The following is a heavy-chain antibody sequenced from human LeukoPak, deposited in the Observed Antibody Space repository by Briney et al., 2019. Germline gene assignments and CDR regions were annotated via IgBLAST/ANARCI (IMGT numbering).Heavy chain of an antibody. J-gene: IGHJ3*01. Sequence: GGSLRLSCAASGFMFSSYGMHWVRQAPGKGLEWVAVIWYDGTNKYYADSVKGRFTISRDNSKNMLDLQMNSLRAEDTAVYYCARDLQPIVGATTGAFDFWGQGTLVTVPS. CDR2: IWYDGTNK. V-gene: IGHV3-33*01. CDR3: ARDLQPIVGATTGAFDF. CDR1: GFMFSSYG. D-gene: IGHD1-26*01.